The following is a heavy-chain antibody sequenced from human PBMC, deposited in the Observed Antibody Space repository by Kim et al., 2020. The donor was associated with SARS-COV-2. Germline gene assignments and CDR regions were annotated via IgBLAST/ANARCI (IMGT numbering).Heavy chain of an antibody. CDR2: IYSGGSST. D-gene: IGHD3-10*01. J-gene: IGHJ6*02. V-gene: IGHV3-23*03. CDR1: GFTFSSYA. CDR3: AKEGGSRTGIINYFYYGLDV. Sequence: GGSLRLSCAASGFTFSSYAMSWVRQAPGKGLEWVSVIYSGGSSTYYADSVKGRFTISRDNSKNTLSLQMNSLRAEDTAVYYCAKEGGSRTGIINYFYYGLDVWGQGTTVTVSS.